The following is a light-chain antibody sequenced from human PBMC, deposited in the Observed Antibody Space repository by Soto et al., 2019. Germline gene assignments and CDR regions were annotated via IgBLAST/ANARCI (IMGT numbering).Light chain of an antibody. CDR2: DAS. CDR1: QSISYW. Sequence: IQMTQSPSTLSASIGDRVTITCRASQSISYWLAWYQQKPGKAPKFLIYDASNLESGVPSRFSGSGSGTEFTLTISSLQPDDFATYYCQQYKSYRTFGQRTKVDIK. V-gene: IGKV1-5*01. J-gene: IGKJ1*01. CDR3: QQYKSYRT.